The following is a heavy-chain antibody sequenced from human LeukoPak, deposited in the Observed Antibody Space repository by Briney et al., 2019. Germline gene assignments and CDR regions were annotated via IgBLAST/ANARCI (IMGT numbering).Heavy chain of an antibody. CDR1: GGSFSGYY. CDR2: INHSGST. D-gene: IGHD3-22*01. V-gene: IGHV4-34*01. CDR3: ARDRYYYDSSGYYVYYYYMDV. Sequence: SETLSLTCAVYGGSFSGYYWSWIRQPPGKGLEWIGEINHSGSTNCNPSLKSRVTISVDTSKNQFSLKLSSVTAADTAVYYCARDRYYYDSSGYYVYYYYMDVWGKGTTVTVSS. J-gene: IGHJ6*03.